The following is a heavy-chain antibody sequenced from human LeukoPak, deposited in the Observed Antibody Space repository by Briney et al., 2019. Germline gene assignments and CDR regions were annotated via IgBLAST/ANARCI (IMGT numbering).Heavy chain of an antibody. D-gene: IGHD3-22*01. CDR1: GYTFTSYY. CDR3: ARVKGYYYDSSGYYPDY. J-gene: IGHJ4*02. CDR2: INPSGGST. Sequence: VASVKVPCKASGYTFTSYYMHWLRQAPGQGLEWMGIINPSGGSTSYAQKFQGRVTMTRDTSISTAYMELSRLRSDDTAVYYCARVKGYYYDSSGYYPDYWGQGTLVTVSS. V-gene: IGHV1-46*01.